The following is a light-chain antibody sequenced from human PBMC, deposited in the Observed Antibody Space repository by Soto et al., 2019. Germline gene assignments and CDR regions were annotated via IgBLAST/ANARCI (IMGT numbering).Light chain of an antibody. Sequence: DIVMTQSPLSLPFAPGEPSSMSCRSGQSLLHSDGYNYLDLYLQKPGQSPQLLICLGSNRASGVPDRFSGSGSGTDFTLTISRVEAEDFGVYYCMQALQTPWTFGQGTKVDIK. CDR1: QSLLHSDGYNY. V-gene: IGKV2-28*01. CDR3: MQALQTPWT. CDR2: LGS. J-gene: IGKJ1*01.